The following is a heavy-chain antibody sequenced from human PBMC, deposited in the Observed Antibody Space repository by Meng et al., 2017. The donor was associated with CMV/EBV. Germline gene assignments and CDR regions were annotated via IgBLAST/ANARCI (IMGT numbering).Heavy chain of an antibody. Sequence: SETLSLTCTVSGGSISSSSYYWGWIRQPPGKGLEWIGSIYYSGSTYYNRSLKSRVTISVDTSKNQFSLKLSSVTAADTAVYYCAREGDCSSTSCYNYYYYGMDVWGQGTTVTVSS. V-gene: IGHV4-39*07. CDR2: IYYSGST. J-gene: IGHJ6*02. D-gene: IGHD2-2*02. CDR1: GGSISSSSYY. CDR3: AREGDCSSTSCYNYYYYGMDV.